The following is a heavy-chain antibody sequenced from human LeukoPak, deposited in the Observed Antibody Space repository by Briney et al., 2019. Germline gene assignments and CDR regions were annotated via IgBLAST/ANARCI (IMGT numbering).Heavy chain of an antibody. CDR3: ARAVGYGAGSYGFDI. CDR1: GFTLSSKG. CDR2: IIRDGTGT. V-gene: IGHV3-74*01. D-gene: IGHD3-10*01. Sequence: GGSLRLSCAASGFTLSSKGMHWVRQAPGTGLVWVSRIIRDGTGTDYADSVKGRFTISRDIATNTLYLQMNSLRAEDTAVYYCARAVGYGAGSYGFDIWGQGTTVTVSS. J-gene: IGHJ3*02.